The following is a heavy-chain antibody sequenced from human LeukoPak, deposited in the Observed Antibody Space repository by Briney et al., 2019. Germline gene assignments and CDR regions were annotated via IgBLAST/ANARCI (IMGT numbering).Heavy chain of an antibody. D-gene: IGHD6-13*01. CDR2: IYPGVSDT. Sequence: GGPLQISGQCSGFSFTSYWSGGVRQLPGKGREWMGIIYPGVSDTRYSPSFQGQVTIPPDKSISTAYLQRSTLKASDTAMYYCARLGSSSWYGGYYFDYWGQGTLVTVSS. V-gene: IGHV5-51*01. CDR3: ARLGSSSWYGGYYFDY. J-gene: IGHJ4*02. CDR1: GFSFTSYW.